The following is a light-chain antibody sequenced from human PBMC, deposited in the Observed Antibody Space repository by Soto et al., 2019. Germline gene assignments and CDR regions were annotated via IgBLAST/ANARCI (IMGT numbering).Light chain of an antibody. V-gene: IGLV2-11*01. CDR3: CSYAGSYTLV. CDR2: DVS. Sequence: QSALTQPRSVSGSPGQSVTISCTGTSSDVGGYNYVSWYQQHPGKAPKLMIYDVSQRPSGVTDRCSGSKSGNTACLTISGLQAEDEADYYCCSYAGSYTLVFGGGTKLTVL. CDR1: SSDVGGYNY. J-gene: IGLJ2*01.